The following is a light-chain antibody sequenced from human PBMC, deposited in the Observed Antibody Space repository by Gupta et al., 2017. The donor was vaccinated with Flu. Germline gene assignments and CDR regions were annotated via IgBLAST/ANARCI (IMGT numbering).Light chain of an antibody. V-gene: IGKV2-30*01. J-gene: IGKJ5*01. Sequence: VVMPPSPLSLPVTLGQPASISCRSSQSLVYSDGNTYLCWFQQRPGQSTSRLLCRVSYRDSEVPDICGGGGSSTVITLKSSRVEAEYGAVYFHMQGTQGTITFGRGTRLEIK. CDR3: MQGTQGTIT. CDR2: RVS. CDR1: QSLVYSDGNTY.